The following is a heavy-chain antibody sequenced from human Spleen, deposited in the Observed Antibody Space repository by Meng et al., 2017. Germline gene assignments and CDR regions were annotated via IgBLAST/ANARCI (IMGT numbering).Heavy chain of an antibody. CDR2: MKSNVVGGTV. V-gene: IGHV3-15*01. CDR3: AGHVDY. Sequence: GESLKISCAASGFTFSNAWMPWVRQAPGKGLEWIGRMKSNVVGGTVDYSAAVKVRFFISRDDSENTFYLQMKSLKTEDTAFYYCAGHVDYWGHGTLVTVSS. CDR1: GFTFSNAW. J-gene: IGHJ4*01.